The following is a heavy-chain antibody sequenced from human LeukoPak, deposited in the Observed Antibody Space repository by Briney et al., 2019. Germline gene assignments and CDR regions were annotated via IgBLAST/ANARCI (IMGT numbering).Heavy chain of an antibody. Sequence: GMSLRLSCATSGFTFTSHALNCVRHAPVQGLDWVSGIIGIGDTTYYAVSVKGRFTISRDNYRNTLFLQMNSLRADDTAVYYCAKDRIDSGSYYYIDDWGQGTLVTVSS. CDR2: IIGIGDTT. J-gene: IGHJ4*02. D-gene: IGHD3-10*01. V-gene: IGHV3-23*01. CDR1: GFTFTSHA. CDR3: AKDRIDSGSYYYIDD.